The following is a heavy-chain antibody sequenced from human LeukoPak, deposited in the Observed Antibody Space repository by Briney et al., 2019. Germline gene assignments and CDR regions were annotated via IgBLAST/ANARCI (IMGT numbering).Heavy chain of an antibody. D-gene: IGHD3-10*02. CDR2: IGTAGDT. J-gene: IGHJ4*02. CDR3: ARRMFGELSNDY. Sequence: GGSLRLSCAASGFTFSSYDMHWVRQATGKGLEWVSAIGTAGDTYYPGSVKGRFTISRENAKNSLYLQMNSLRAGDTAVYYCARRMFGELSNDYWGQGTLVTVSS. V-gene: IGHV3-13*01. CDR1: GFTFSSYD.